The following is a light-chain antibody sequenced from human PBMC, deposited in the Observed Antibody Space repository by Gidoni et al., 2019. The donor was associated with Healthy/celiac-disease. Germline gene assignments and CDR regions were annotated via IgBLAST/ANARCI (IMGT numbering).Light chain of an antibody. CDR1: SSDVGGYNY. Sequence: QSAPSKPASMAGSPGQSITISSTGTSSDVGGYNYVSCYQQHPGTAPKLMIYEVSNRPSGVSSRFSGSKSGNTVSLTISGLQAEDVADYYCSSYTSSSTPPVFGGGTKLTVL. J-gene: IGLJ2*01. CDR2: EVS. CDR3: SSYTSSSTPPV. V-gene: IGLV2-14*01.